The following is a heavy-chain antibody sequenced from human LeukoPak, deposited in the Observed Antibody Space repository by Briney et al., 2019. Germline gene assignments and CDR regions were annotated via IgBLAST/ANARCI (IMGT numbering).Heavy chain of an antibody. CDR3: AKDTPGPNTPLALSFVPAGAFDI. J-gene: IGHJ3*02. Sequence: PGGSLRLSCAASGFTFSSYAMSWVRQAPGKGLEWVSAISGSGGSTYYADSVKGRFTISRDNSKNTLYLQMNSLRAEDTAVYYCAKDTPGPNTPLALSFVPAGAFDIWGQGTMVTVSS. CDR1: GFTFSSYA. V-gene: IGHV3-23*01. CDR2: ISGSGGST. D-gene: IGHD6-19*01.